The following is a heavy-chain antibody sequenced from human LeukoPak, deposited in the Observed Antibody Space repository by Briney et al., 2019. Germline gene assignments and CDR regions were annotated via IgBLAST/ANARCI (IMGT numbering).Heavy chain of an antibody. Sequence: PGGSLRLSCAASGFTFSSYSVNWVRQAPGKGLEWVSSISSSSSSIYYADSVKGRFTVSRDNAKKSLYLQMNSLRAEDTAVYYCARWDSSGYWDYWGQGTLVAVSS. CDR2: ISSSSSSI. CDR1: GFTFSSYS. V-gene: IGHV3-21*01. J-gene: IGHJ4*02. CDR3: ARWDSSGYWDY. D-gene: IGHD3-22*01.